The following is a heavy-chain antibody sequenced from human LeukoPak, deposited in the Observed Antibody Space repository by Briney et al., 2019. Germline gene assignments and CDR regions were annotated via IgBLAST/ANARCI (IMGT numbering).Heavy chain of an antibody. CDR3: ARVAAYCGGDCYWYPYFDY. CDR1: GFTFDDYA. V-gene: IGHV3-9*01. CDR2: INWNSDSI. J-gene: IGHJ4*02. Sequence: PGGSLRLSCAVSGFTFDDYAMHWVRQVPGKGLEWVSGINWNSDSIGYAVRGRFTISRDNAKNTLYLQMNSLRAEDTAVYYCARVAAYCGGDCYWYPYFDYWGQGTLVTVSS. D-gene: IGHD2-21*02.